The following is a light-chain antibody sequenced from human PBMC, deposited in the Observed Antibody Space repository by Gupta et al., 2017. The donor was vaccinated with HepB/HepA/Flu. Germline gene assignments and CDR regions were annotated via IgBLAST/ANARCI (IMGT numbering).Light chain of an antibody. CDR3: HQDDSSLWT. J-gene: IGKJ1*01. CDR2: GAT. Sequence: GTLYLSPGDRATLSCKASQTISSKYLGWYQHRGGQAPRPLIPGATSRANGIPDRFSGSGXGTXFTLTIXRLEPEDFAVYYCHQDDSSLWTFGXGTKVEV. V-gene: IGKV3-20*01. CDR1: QTISSKY.